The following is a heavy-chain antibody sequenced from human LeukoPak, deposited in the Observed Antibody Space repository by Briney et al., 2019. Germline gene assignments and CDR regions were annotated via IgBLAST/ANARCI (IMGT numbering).Heavy chain of an antibody. D-gene: IGHD4-17*01. Sequence: GGSLRLSCAASGFTFSSYEMNWVRQAPGKGLGWVSYISSSGSTIYYADSVKGRFTISRDNAKNSLYLQMNSLRAEDTAVYYCARDPTFYGPTSAFDIWGQETMVTVSS. CDR1: GFTFSSYE. V-gene: IGHV3-48*03. CDR3: ARDPTFYGPTSAFDI. CDR2: ISSSGSTI. J-gene: IGHJ3*02.